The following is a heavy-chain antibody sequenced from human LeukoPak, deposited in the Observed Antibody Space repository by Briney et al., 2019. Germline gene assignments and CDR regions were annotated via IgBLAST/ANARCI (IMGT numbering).Heavy chain of an antibody. D-gene: IGHD6-19*01. J-gene: IGHJ4*02. CDR1: GFTFSSYS. CDR2: ISSSSGTI. V-gene: IGHV3-48*02. Sequence: PGGSLRLSCAASGFTFSSYSMNWVRQAPGKGLEWVSYISSSSGTIYYADSVKGRFTISRDNAKNSLYLQMNSLRDEDTAVYYCARGSEYSSGWLSDYWGQGTLVTVSS. CDR3: ARGSEYSSGWLSDY.